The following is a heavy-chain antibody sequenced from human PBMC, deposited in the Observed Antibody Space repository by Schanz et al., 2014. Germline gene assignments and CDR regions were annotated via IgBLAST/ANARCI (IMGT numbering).Heavy chain of an antibody. CDR3: ESREACATCPGAVIGRLYV. D-gene: IGHD2-8*02. V-gene: IGHV1-3*04. CDR2: IHTGSGNT. CDR1: GYTFAGHA. Sequence: EVKKPGASVKVSCQASGYTFAGHAVHWVRQAPGQGPEWVGWIHTGSGNTKYSQKLEGRVTITRDTSASIVYMELSSFRSEDTAVVLCESREACATCPGAVIGRLYVWWKGITVISSS. J-gene: IGHJ6*01.